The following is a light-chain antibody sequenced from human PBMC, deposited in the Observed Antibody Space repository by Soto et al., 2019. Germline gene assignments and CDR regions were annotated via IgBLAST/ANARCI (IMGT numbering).Light chain of an antibody. CDR1: QSVSSN. CDR3: QQYNNWPPT. Sequence: EIVMTQSPATLSVSPGERATLSCRASQSVSSNLAWYQQKPGQAPRLLIYGASTRATGIPARFSGIRSATDCPLTISRLQSEDFALYYCQQYNNWPPTFGQGTRLEIK. V-gene: IGKV3-15*01. J-gene: IGKJ5*01. CDR2: GAS.